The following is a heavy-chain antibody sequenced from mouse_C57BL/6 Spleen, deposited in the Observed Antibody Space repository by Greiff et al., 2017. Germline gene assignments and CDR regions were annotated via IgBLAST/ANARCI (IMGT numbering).Heavy chain of an antibody. CDR2: IDPETGGT. Sequence: VQLVESGAELVRPGASVTLSCKASGYTFTDYEMHWVKQTPVHGLEWIGAIDPETGGTAYNQKFKGKAILTADKSSSTAYMELRSLTSEDSAVYYCTVYDYDGFAYWGQGTLVTVSA. CDR1: GYTFTDYE. J-gene: IGHJ3*01. CDR3: TVYDYDGFAY. V-gene: IGHV1-15*01. D-gene: IGHD2-4*01.